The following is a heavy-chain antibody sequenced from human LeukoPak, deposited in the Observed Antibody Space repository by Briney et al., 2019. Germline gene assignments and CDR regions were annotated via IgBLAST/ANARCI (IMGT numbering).Heavy chain of an antibody. D-gene: IGHD6-13*01. CDR2: INPNSGGT. Sequence: GASVKVSCKASGYTFTGYYMHWVRQAPGQGLEWMGWINPNSGGTNYAQKFQGRVTMTRDTSISTAYMELSRLRSDDTAVYYCARARQGEYSSSWYFDYWGQGTLVTVSS. CDR3: ARARQGEYSSSWYFDY. V-gene: IGHV1-2*02. CDR1: GYTFTGYY. J-gene: IGHJ4*02.